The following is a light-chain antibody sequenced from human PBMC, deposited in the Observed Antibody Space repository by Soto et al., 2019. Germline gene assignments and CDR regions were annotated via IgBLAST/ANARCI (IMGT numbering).Light chain of an antibody. Sequence: QSVLSQSPSASGTPGQRVTLSCSGRSSNIGSNYVYWFQQLPGTAPKLLIYANDQRPSGVPDRFSGSKSGTSASLAISGLRSEDEATYYCVVLDDGLGGSWVFAGGTMLTVL. CDR2: AND. J-gene: IGLJ3*02. CDR1: SSNIGSNY. V-gene: IGLV1-47*02. CDR3: VVLDDGLGGSWV.